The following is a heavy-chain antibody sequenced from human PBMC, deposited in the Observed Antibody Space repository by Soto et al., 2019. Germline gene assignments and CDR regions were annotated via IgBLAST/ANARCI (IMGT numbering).Heavy chain of an antibody. V-gene: IGHV3-30*18. CDR1: GFTFSSYG. CDR2: ISYDGSNK. J-gene: IGHJ4*02. CDR3: AKEWVYDSSGWSFDY. Sequence: GGSLRLSCAASGFTFSSYGMHWVRQAPGKGLEWVAVISYDGSNKYYADSVKGRFTISRDNSKNTLYLQMNSLRAEDTAVYYCAKEWVYDSSGWSFDYWGQGTLVTSPQ. D-gene: IGHD3-22*01.